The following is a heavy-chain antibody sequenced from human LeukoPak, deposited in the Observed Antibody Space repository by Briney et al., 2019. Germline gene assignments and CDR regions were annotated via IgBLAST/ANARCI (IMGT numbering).Heavy chain of an antibody. CDR1: GFTFSSYA. J-gene: IGHJ6*02. V-gene: IGHV3-23*01. CDR2: ISGSGGST. CDR3: AKDLGETYYDILSFYYYGMDV. Sequence: PGGSLRLSCAASGFTFSSYAMSWVRQAPGQGLEWVSAISGSGGSTYYADSVKGRFTISRDNSKNTLYLQMNSLRAEDTAVYYCAKDLGETYYDILSFYYYGMDVWGQGTTVTVSS. D-gene: IGHD3-9*01.